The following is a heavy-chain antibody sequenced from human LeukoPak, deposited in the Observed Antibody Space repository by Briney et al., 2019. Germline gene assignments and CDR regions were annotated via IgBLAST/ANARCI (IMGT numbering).Heavy chain of an antibody. CDR2: IKQDGSEK. J-gene: IGHJ4*02. CDR3: ARDQGAVAPDY. Sequence: PGRSLRLSCAASGFTFSSYWMSWVRQAPGKGLEWVANIKQDGSEKYYVDSVKGRFTISRDNAKNSLYLQMNSLRAEDTAVYYCARDQGAVAPDYWGQGTLVTVSS. D-gene: IGHD6-19*01. V-gene: IGHV3-7*01. CDR1: GFTFSSYW.